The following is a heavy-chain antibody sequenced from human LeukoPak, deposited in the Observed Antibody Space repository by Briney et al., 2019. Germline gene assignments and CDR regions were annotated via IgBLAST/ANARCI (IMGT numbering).Heavy chain of an antibody. D-gene: IGHD5-18*01. CDR3: VRGRGHCYGPLDD. CDR1: GGSISPFY. J-gene: IGHJ4*02. V-gene: IGHV4-59*08. CDR2: IYYSGST. Sequence: SETLSLTCTVSGGSISPFYWSWIRQPPGKGLEWIGYIYYSGSTNYNPSLKSRLTISVDTSKNQFSLKMKSVTAADTAVYYCVRGRGHCYGPLDDWGQGTLVTVSS.